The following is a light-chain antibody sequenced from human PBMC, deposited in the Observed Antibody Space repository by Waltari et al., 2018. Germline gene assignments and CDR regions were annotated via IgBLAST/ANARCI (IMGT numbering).Light chain of an antibody. CDR1: QGVRKN. Sequence: VLMQSPATTSVSPWDGATLSSRATQGVRKNLAWYQQRPSQAPRLLIFGDSTRAPGVAARFIGSGSGTEFTLTITGLQSEDSAIYFCQQYDEWPPRYTFGQGTTLEIK. CDR2: GDS. CDR3: QQYDEWPPRYT. V-gene: IGKV3-15*01. J-gene: IGKJ2*01.